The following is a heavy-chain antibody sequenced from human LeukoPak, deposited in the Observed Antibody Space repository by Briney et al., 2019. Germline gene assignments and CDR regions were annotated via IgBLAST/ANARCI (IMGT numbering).Heavy chain of an antibody. D-gene: IGHD3-22*01. CDR3: ARESYHDSSGYPPGAFDI. CDR2: IIPIFGTA. J-gene: IGHJ3*02. CDR1: GGTFSSYA. Sequence: SVKVSCKASGGTFSSYAISWVRQAPGQGLEWMGGIIPIFGTANYAQKFQGRVTITADESTSTAYMELSSLRSEDTAVYYCARESYHDSSGYPPGAFDIWGQGTMVTVSS. V-gene: IGHV1-69*13.